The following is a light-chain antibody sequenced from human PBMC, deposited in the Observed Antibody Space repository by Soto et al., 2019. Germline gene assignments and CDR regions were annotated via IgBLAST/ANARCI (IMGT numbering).Light chain of an antibody. CDR1: SSDVGGYNY. CDR2: DVS. CDR3: SSYTGSNTPVV. J-gene: IGLJ2*01. V-gene: IGLV2-14*01. Sequence: QSVLTHPASVSGSPGQSITISCTGTSSDVGGYNYVSWYQQHPGKAPNLIIFDVSNRPSGVSNRFSGSKSGNSASLTISGLQAEDEADYYCSSYTGSNTPVVFGGGTKVTVL.